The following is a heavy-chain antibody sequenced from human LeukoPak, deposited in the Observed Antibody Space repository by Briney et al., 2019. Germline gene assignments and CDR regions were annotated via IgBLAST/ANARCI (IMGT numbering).Heavy chain of an antibody. J-gene: IGHJ4*02. Sequence: ASVKASCKASGYTFTGYYMHWVRQAPGQGLEWMGWINPNSGGTNYAQKFQGRVTMTRDTSISTAYMELSRLRSDDTAVYYCAWGGDYDSSGYAFDYWGQGTLVTVSS. D-gene: IGHD3-22*01. CDR1: GYTFTGYY. CDR2: INPNSGGT. V-gene: IGHV1-2*02. CDR3: AWGGDYDSSGYAFDY.